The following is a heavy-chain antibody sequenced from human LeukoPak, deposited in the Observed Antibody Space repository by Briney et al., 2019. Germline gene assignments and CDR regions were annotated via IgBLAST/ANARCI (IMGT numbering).Heavy chain of an antibody. CDR3: ARDPLGYCTSITCLDGMDV. D-gene: IGHD2-2*01. Sequence: GASVKVSCKASGYTFTGYYIHWVRQAPGQGLEWMGWINPNNGGTNYAQKVQGRVTMTTDTSTSTAYMELRSLRSHDTAVYYCARDPLGYCTSITCLDGMDVWGQGTTVTVSS. CDR2: INPNNGGT. V-gene: IGHV1-2*02. J-gene: IGHJ6*02. CDR1: GYTFTGYY.